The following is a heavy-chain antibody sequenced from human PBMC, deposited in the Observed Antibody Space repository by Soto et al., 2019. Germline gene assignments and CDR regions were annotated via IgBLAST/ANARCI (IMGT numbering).Heavy chain of an antibody. Sequence: GGSLRLSCAASGFTFSSYSMNWVRQAPGKGLEWVSSISSSSSYIYYADSVKGRFTTSRDNAKNSLYLEMNSLRAEDTAVYYCARESEDLTSNFDYWGQGTLVTVSS. J-gene: IGHJ4*02. CDR1: GFTFSSYS. V-gene: IGHV3-21*06. CDR3: ARESEDLTSNFDY. CDR2: ISSSSSYI.